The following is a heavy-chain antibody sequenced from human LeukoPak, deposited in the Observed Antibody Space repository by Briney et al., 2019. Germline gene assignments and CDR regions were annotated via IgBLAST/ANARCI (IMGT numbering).Heavy chain of an antibody. Sequence: SQTLSLTCTDSGGSVSSADYYWTWIRQHPAKGLEWIGYIYYSGSTYYNPSLRSRLTISLDTSNSQFSLMLSSVTVADTAMYLCARGKFRAHGFSEYFDRWGQGTLVTVSS. CDR1: GGSVSSADYY. J-gene: IGHJ4*02. D-gene: IGHD3-10*01. CDR3: ARGKFRAHGFSEYFDR. CDR2: IYYSGST. V-gene: IGHV4-31*03.